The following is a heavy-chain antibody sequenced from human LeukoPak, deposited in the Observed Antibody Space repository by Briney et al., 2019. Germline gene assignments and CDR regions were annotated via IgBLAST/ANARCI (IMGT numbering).Heavy chain of an antibody. CDR3: ARDSDWFGELSDAFDI. CDR1: GFTFSSYA. V-gene: IGHV3-23*01. CDR2: ISSSGGST. Sequence: GGSLRLSCAASGFTFSSYAMSWVRQAPGKGLEWVSAISSSGGSTYYADSVKGRFTISRDNSKNSLYLQMNSLRAEDTAVYYCARDSDWFGELSDAFDIWGQGTMVTVSS. J-gene: IGHJ3*02. D-gene: IGHD3-10*01.